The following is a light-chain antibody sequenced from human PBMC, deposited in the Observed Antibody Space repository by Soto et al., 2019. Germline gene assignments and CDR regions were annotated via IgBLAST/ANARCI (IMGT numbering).Light chain of an antibody. J-gene: IGLJ1*01. CDR3: AAWDDSLSGYV. CDR1: SSNIGSNY. V-gene: IGLV1-47*02. Sequence: QSVLTQPPSASGTPGQRVTISCSGSSSNIGSNYVYWYQQLPGTAPKLLIYSNNQRPSGVPDRFSGSKSGTSASLAISGLRSEDEADYYCAAWDDSLSGYVVGSGT. CDR2: SNN.